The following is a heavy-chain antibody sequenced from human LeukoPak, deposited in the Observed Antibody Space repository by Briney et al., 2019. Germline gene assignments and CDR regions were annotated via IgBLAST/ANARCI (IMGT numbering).Heavy chain of an antibody. V-gene: IGHV1-8*01. CDR3: ARGPGELGYCSSTSCYSRYGMDV. D-gene: IGHD2-2*02. J-gene: IGHJ6*02. CDR1: GYTFTSYD. CDR2: MNPNSGNT. Sequence: ASVKVSCKASGYTFTSYDINWGRQATGQGLEWMGWMNPNSGNTGYAQKFQGRVTMTRNTSISTAYMELSSLRSEDTAVYYCARGPGELGYCSSTSCYSRYGMDVWGQGTTVTVSS.